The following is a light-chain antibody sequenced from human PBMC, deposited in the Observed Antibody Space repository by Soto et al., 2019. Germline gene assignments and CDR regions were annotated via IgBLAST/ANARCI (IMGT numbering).Light chain of an antibody. CDR3: AACDDSLSGPNYV. CDR2: RNN. Sequence: QSVLTQPPSASGTPGQRVTISCSGSSSNIGSNYVYWYQQLPGTAPKLLIYRNNQRPSGVPDRFSGSKSGTSASLAISGLRSEDEADYYCAACDDSLSGPNYVFGTGTKVTVL. J-gene: IGLJ1*01. V-gene: IGLV1-47*01. CDR1: SSNIGSNY.